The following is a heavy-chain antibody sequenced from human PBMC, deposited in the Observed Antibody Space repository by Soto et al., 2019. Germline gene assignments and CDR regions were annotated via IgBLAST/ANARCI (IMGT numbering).Heavy chain of an antibody. J-gene: IGHJ4*02. CDR3: ARVAYDQSGSTLDY. Sequence: GGSVRLSCAASGFSVSRNYMTWVRQAPGKGLDWVSVIYAGVGTSYAASVKGRFTISRSNSKNTLYLQMDSLRVDDTAVYYCARVAYDQSGSTLDYWGQGTRVTVSS. CDR2: IYAGVGT. D-gene: IGHD2-2*01. CDR1: GFSVSRNY. V-gene: IGHV3-53*04.